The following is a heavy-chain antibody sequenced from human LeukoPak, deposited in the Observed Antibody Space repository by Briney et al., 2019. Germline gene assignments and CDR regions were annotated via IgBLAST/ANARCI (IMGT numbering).Heavy chain of an antibody. CDR1: GGSFSGYY. Sequence: SETLSLTCAVYGGSFSGYYWSWIRQPPGKGLEWIGEINHSGSTNYNPSLKSRVTISVDTSKNQFSLKLSSVTAADTAVYYCARDRIHNDASDIWGQGTMVTVSS. V-gene: IGHV4-34*01. CDR2: INHSGST. J-gene: IGHJ3*02. D-gene: IGHD5-18*01. CDR3: ARDRIHNDASDI.